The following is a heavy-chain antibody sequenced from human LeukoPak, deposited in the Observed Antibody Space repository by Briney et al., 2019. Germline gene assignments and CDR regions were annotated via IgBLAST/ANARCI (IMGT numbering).Heavy chain of an antibody. CDR2: INPSGGRT. V-gene: IGHV1-46*01. J-gene: IGHJ6*03. CDR3: ARGRRYYDYVWGFSYYYYMDV. CDR1: GYIFTSYY. D-gene: IGHD3-16*01. Sequence: ASVKVSCKASGYIFTSYYMHWVRQAPGQGLEWMGIINPSGGRTSYAQKFQGRVTITRNTSISTAYMELSSLRSEDTAVYYCARGRRYYDYVWGFSYYYYMDVWGKGTTVTVSS.